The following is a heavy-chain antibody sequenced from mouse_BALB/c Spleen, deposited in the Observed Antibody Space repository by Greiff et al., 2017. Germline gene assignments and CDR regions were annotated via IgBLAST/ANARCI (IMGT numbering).Heavy chain of an antibody. V-gene: IGHV1-74*01. CDR3: ARDTTVVAFDY. D-gene: IGHD1-1*01. CDR2: IDPYDSET. Sequence: VKQSCKASGYTFTSYWMNWVKQRPEQGLEWIGRIDPYDSETHYNQKFKDKAILTVDKSSSTAYMQLSSLTSEDSAVYYCARDTTVVAFDYWGQGTTLTVSS. CDR1: GYTFTSYW. J-gene: IGHJ2*01.